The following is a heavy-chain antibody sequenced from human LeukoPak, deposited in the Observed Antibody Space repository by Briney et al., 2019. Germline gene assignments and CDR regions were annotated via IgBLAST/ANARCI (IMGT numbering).Heavy chain of an antibody. J-gene: IGHJ6*03. Sequence: GESLKISCKGSGYSFTSYWIGWVRQMPGKGLEWMGIIYPGDSDTRYSPSFQGQVTISADKSISTAYLQWSSLKASDTAMDYCARHSDGHYYYYYMDVWGKGTTVTVSS. CDR2: IYPGDSDT. CDR3: ARHSDGHYYYYYMDV. CDR1: GYSFTSYW. V-gene: IGHV5-51*01.